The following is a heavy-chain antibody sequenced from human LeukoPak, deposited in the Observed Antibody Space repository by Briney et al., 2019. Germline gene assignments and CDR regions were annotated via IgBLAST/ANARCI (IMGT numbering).Heavy chain of an antibody. D-gene: IGHD6-13*01. CDR2: IYSSGST. J-gene: IGHJ3*02. V-gene: IGHV4-39*07. Sequence: SETLSLTCSVSGASISSGSNYWGWIRQPPGKTLEWIGSIYSSGSTYYNSSLQSRVIIIIDTPKNHFSLTLSSVTAADTAVYYCARGRYSSSRVAFDIWGQGTMVTVSS. CDR1: GASISSGSNY. CDR3: ARGRYSSSRVAFDI.